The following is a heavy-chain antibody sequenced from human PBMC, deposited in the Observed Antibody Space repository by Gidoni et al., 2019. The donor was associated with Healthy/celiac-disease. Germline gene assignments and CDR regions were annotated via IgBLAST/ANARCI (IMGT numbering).Heavy chain of an antibody. CDR2: ISYDGSNK. J-gene: IGHJ6*04. D-gene: IGHD3-22*01. Sequence: AASGFTFSSYGIHWVRQAPGKGLEWVAVISYDGSNKYYADSVKGRFTISRDNSKNTLYLQMNSLRAEDTAVYYCAKNIAPHYYDSSGMDVWGKGTTVTVSS. CDR3: AKNIAPHYYDSSGMDV. V-gene: IGHV3-30*18. CDR1: GFTFSSYG.